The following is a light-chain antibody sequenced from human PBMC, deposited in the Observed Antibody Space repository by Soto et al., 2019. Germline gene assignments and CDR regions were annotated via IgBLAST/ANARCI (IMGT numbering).Light chain of an antibody. J-gene: IGKJ2*01. CDR3: QQYYNWPYT. Sequence: EIVMTHSPATLSVSPGERATLSCRASQSVSNNLAWYQQKPGQAPRLLIYGASTRATAIPARFSGSGSGTEFILTISSLQSEDFAVYFCQQYYNWPYTFGQGTKLEIK. CDR2: GAS. CDR1: QSVSNN. V-gene: IGKV3-15*01.